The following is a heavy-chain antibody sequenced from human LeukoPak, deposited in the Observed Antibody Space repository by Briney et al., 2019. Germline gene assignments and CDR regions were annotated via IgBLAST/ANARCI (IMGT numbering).Heavy chain of an antibody. D-gene: IGHD2-2*01. CDR2: INPNSGGT. CDR3: ARAMRYCSSTSCYPPYYYYYMDV. J-gene: IGHJ6*03. Sequence: ASVKVSCKSSGYTFTGYYMHWVRQAPGQGLEWMGWINPNSGGTNYAQKFQGRVTMTRDTSISTACMGLSRLRSDDTAVYYCARAMRYCSSTSCYPPYYYYYMDVWGKGTTVTVSS. CDR1: GYTFTGYY. V-gene: IGHV1-2*02.